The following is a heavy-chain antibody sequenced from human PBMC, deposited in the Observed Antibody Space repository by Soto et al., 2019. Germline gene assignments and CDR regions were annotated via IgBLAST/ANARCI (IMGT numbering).Heavy chain of an antibody. D-gene: IGHD5-18*01. J-gene: IGHJ6*04. V-gene: IGHV3-30-3*01. CDR1: GFTFSNYI. Sequence: GGSLRLSCAASGFTFSNYILHWVRQAPGKGLEWVAFISYDGSNKDYADSMKGRFTISRDNSKNTLYLQLSSLRPEDTAVYYCAGGDTYYAMGVWGKGTTVTVSS. CDR2: ISYDGSNK. CDR3: AGGDTYYAMGV.